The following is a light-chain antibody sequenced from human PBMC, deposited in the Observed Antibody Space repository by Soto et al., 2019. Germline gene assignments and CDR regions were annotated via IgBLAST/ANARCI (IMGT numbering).Light chain of an antibody. J-gene: IGKJ4*01. CDR2: DAS. V-gene: IGKV1-33*01. CDR3: RQFDDLPLT. Sequence: DIQMTQSPSSLSASVGDRVTITCQASHDIKKYLNWYQQKAHKVPKLLIHDASTLASGVPSRFTGGGSGTDFTLTINNLQPEDVATYYCRQFDDLPLTFGGGTKVDI. CDR1: HDIKKY.